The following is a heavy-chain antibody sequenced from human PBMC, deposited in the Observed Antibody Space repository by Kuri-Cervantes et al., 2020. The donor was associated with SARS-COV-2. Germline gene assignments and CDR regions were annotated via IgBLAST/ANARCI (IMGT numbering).Heavy chain of an antibody. CDR2: ISWDGGST. D-gene: IGHD2-2*01. Sequence: LSLTCAASGFTFDDYAMHWVCQAPGKGLEWVSLISWDGGSTYYADSVKGRFTISRDNSKNSLYLQMNSLRAEDTALYYCAKGGERYCSSTSCPYYYYMDVWGKGTTVTVSS. CDR1: GFTFDDYA. CDR3: AKGGERYCSSTSCPYYYYMDV. V-gene: IGHV3-43D*03. J-gene: IGHJ6*03.